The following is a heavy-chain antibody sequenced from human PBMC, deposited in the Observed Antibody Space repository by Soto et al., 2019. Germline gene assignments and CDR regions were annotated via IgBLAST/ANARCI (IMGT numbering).Heavy chain of an antibody. Sequence: SETLSLTCSVSGGTINSGDYFWSWIRQPPGKGLEWIGSIFYTGSTYYSPSLKSRASMSMDTSKNLLSLRLRSLTAADTAVYFCARVKATLYRHYYFDYWGQGTPVTVSS. V-gene: IGHV4-30-4*01. CDR2: IFYTGST. CDR1: GGTINSGDYF. D-gene: IGHD5-12*01. CDR3: ARVKATLYRHYYFDY. J-gene: IGHJ4*02.